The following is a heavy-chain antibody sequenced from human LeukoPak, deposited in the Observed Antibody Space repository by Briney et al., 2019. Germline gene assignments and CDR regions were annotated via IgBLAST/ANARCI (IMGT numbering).Heavy chain of an antibody. CDR2: INPNSGGT. V-gene: IGHV1-2*02. J-gene: IGHJ3*02. D-gene: IGHD3-9*01. CDR3: AREVLRYFDWLSDAFDI. CDR1: GYTFTGYY. Sequence: GASVKVSCKASGYTFTGYYMHWVRQAPGQGLEWMGWINPNSGGTNYAQKFQGRVTMTRDTSISTAYMELSRLRSDDTAVYYCAREVLRYFDWLSDAFDIWGQGTVVTASS.